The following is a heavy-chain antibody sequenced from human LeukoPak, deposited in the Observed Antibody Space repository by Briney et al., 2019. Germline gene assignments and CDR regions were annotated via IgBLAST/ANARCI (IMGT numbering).Heavy chain of an antibody. CDR1: AFSFSSYA. CDR3: AKSYSSDFYYGGDYFDY. V-gene: IGHV3-23*01. J-gene: IGHJ4*02. CDR2: ISGSGGST. Sequence: GGSLRLSCGALAFSFSSYAMSWVRQAPGKGLEWVSTISGSGGSTYYADSVKGRFTISRDNSKNTLYLQMNSLRAEDTALYYCAKSYSSDFYYGGDYFDYWGQGTLVTVSS. D-gene: IGHD3-22*01.